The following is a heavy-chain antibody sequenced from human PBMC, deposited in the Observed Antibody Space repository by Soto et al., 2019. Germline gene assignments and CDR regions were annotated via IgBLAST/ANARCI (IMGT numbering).Heavy chain of an antibody. CDR3: VHDRSDTGPPGY. Sequence: QVQLVESGGGVVQPGRSLRLSCVASGLNFTRQGMHWVRQAPGTGLEWVAVIAYDGGNKFYADSVKGRFTISRDNSKNTMYLQMNSLRPEDTAVYYCVHDRSDTGPPGYWGQGTLVTVSS. D-gene: IGHD1-1*01. CDR2: IAYDGGNK. V-gene: IGHV3-30*18. CDR1: GLNFTRQG. J-gene: IGHJ4*02.